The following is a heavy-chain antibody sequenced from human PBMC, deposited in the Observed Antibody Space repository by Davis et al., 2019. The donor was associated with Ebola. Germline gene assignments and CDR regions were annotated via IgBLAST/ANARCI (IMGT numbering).Heavy chain of an antibody. J-gene: IGHJ4*02. D-gene: IGHD2-21*02. Sequence: GESLKISCAASGFTFSSYSMNWVRQAPGKGLEWVSSISSSSSYIYYADSVKGRFTISRDNAKNSLYLQMNSLRAEDTAVYYCARAYGGTYCGGDCSPALDYWGQGTLVTVSS. CDR2: ISSSSSYI. CDR3: ARAYGGTYCGGDCSPALDY. CDR1: GFTFSSYS. V-gene: IGHV3-21*01.